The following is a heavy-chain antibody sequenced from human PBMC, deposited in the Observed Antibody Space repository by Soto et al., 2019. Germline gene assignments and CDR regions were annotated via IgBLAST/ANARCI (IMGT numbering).Heavy chain of an antibody. V-gene: IGHV3-23*01. D-gene: IGHD2-2*02. CDR2: ISGSGGST. CDR3: AKANHRDCSSTSCYNSYDY. Sequence: HPGGSLRLSCAASGFTFSSYAMSWVRQAPGKGLEWVSAISGSGGSTYYADSVKGRFTISRDNSKNTLYLHMNSLRAEDTAVYYCAKANHRDCSSTSCYNSYDYWGQGTLVTVSS. CDR1: GFTFSSYA. J-gene: IGHJ4*02.